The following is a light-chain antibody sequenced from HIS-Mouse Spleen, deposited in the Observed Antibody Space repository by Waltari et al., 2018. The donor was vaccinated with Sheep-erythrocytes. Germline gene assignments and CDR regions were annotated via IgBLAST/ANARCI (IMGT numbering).Light chain of an antibody. CDR3: CSYAGSYNHV. CDR1: SSDVGGYTY. J-gene: IGLJ1*01. V-gene: IGLV2-11*01. Sequence: QSALTQPRSVSGSPGPSVPISCTGTSSDVGGYTYLPWYQQHPGKAPKLMIYDVSKRPSGVPDRFSGSKSGNTASLTISGLQAEDEADYYCCSYAGSYNHVFATGTKVTVL. CDR2: DVS.